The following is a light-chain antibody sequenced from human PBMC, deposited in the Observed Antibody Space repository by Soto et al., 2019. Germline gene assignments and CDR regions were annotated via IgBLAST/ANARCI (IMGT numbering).Light chain of an antibody. CDR2: EVS. V-gene: IGLV2-14*01. Sequence: QSALTQPASVSGSPGQSITISCTGTSSDVGGYNYVSWYQQHPGKAPKLMIYEVSNRPSGVSNRFSSSKSGNTASLTISGLQAEDEADYYCSSYTSSSTPYVVFGGGTQLTVL. CDR3: SSYTSSSTPYVV. J-gene: IGLJ2*01. CDR1: SSDVGGYNY.